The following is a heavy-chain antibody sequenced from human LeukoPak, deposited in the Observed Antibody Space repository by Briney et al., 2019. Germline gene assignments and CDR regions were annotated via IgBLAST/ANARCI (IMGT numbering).Heavy chain of an antibody. CDR3: ARSEQLVLMNADTNLGY. CDR1: GYTFTSYY. CDR2: INPSGGST. J-gene: IGHJ4*02. Sequence: VASVKVSCKASGYTFTSYYMHWVRQAPGQGLEWMGIINPSGGSTSYAQKFQGRVTMTRDTSTSTVYMELSSLRSEDTAVYYCARSEQLVLMNADTNLGYWGQGTLVTVSS. V-gene: IGHV1-46*01. D-gene: IGHD6-6*01.